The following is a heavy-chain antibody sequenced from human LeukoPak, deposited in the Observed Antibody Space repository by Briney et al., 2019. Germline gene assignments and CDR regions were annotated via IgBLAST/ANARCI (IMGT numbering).Heavy chain of an antibody. V-gene: IGHV1-2*02. J-gene: IGHJ3*02. CDR2: INPNSGGT. Sequence: ASVTVSFTASVYTFTVYYMDWVRQAPGQGLEWIGWINPNSGGTNYAQKFQGRVTMTRDTSISTAYMELSRLRSDDTAVYCCARVLQYRSGGSCYSGVVRAFDIWGQGTMVTVSS. CDR3: ARVLQYRSGGSCYSGVVRAFDI. D-gene: IGHD2-15*01. CDR1: VYTFTVYY.